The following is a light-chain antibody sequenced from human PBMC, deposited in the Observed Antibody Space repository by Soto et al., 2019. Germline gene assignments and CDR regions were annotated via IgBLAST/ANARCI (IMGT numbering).Light chain of an antibody. CDR2: DAS. CDR1: QSVSSY. J-gene: IGKJ1*01. CDR3: QQYGSSSWT. V-gene: IGKV3-11*01. Sequence: EIVLTQSPGTLSLSPGERATLSCRASQSVSSYLAWYQQKPGQAPRLLIYDASNRATGIPARFSGSGSGTDFTLKISSLEPEDFVVYYCQQYGSSSWTFGQGTKVDIK.